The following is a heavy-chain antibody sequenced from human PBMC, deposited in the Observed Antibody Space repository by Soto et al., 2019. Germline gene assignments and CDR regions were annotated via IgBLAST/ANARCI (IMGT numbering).Heavy chain of an antibody. Sequence: SETLSLTCSVSGYLISSGYYWGWVRQTPGKGLEWLGSIDYSGKTYKNPSLKSRVSASVDLSQNQFSLNLRSVTAADTAVYFCARDLSSSYDSYYLGYCGHGTLVAV. CDR3: ARDLSSSYDSYYLGY. V-gene: IGHV4-38-2*02. D-gene: IGHD3-22*01. J-gene: IGHJ4*01. CDR2: IDYSGKT. CDR1: GYLISSGYY.